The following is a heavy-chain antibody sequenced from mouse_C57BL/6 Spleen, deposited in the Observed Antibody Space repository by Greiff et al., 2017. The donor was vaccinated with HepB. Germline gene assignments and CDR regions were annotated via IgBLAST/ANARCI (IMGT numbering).Heavy chain of an antibody. V-gene: IGHV1-81*01. Sequence: QVQLQQSGAELVRPGASVKLSCKASGYTFTSYGINWVKQSPGQGLEWIGEIYTRSGNTYYNEKFKGKATLTADKSSSTAYMELRSLTSEDSAVYFYSSKEGCFDYWGQGTTLTVSS. CDR2: IYTRSGNT. J-gene: IGHJ2*01. CDR1: GYTFTSYG. D-gene: IGHD3-3*01. CDR3: SSKEGCFDY.